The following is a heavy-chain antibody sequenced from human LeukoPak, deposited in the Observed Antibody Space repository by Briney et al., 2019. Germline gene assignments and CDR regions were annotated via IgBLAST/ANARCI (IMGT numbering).Heavy chain of an antibody. CDR1: GFTFSGYS. Sequence: GGSLRLSCVASGFTFSGYSMGWVRQAPGRGLEWVSFVWPKNDKTYYADSVRGRFTISRDNSKNTLYLQMDSLRAEDTAIYYCTKDREQDSVFDFAHGGQGPVVTVSS. CDR2: VWPKNDKT. V-gene: IGHV3-23*01. CDR3: TKDREQDSVFDFAH. D-gene: IGHD5/OR15-5a*01. J-gene: IGHJ4*01.